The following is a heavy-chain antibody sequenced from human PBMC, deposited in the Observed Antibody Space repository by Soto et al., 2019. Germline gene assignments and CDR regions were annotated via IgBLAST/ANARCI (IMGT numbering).Heavy chain of an antibody. V-gene: IGHV4-39*01. D-gene: IGHD2-21*02. Sequence: PSEPLSLPCTVTVDSIRSRRYYWGWVLHPRGKGLEWIGSIYYSGTTYNNPSLRSRVSMSIDTSKDQFSLKLKSVAAADTALYFCARQRTSVVTQAYFDVWGPGSLVTVSS. CDR1: VDSIRSRRYY. CDR3: ARQRTSVVTQAYFDV. J-gene: IGHJ4*02. CDR2: IYYSGTT.